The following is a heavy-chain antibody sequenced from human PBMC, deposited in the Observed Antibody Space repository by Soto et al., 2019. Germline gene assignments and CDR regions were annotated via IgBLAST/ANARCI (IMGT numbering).Heavy chain of an antibody. Sequence: EERLVQSGGGLVQPGGSLRLSGAPNGFSVGANYMSWARQAPGKGLELVSLIYSGGNPFYADSMKGRFTLSRDNSNNMLYLQMDSLRAEDTAVYYCARGPNSDCWGQGTLVIVSS. J-gene: IGHJ4*02. CDR1: GFSVGANY. D-gene: IGHD2-21*01. CDR2: IYSGGNP. CDR3: ARGPNSDC. V-gene: IGHV3-53*01.